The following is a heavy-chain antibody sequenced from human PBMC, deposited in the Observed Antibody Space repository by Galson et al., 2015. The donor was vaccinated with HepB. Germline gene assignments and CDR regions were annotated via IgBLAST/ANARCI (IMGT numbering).Heavy chain of an antibody. CDR2: ISSTSNYI. J-gene: IGHJ3*02. CDR1: GFTFSSYR. V-gene: IGHV3-21*01. Sequence: SLRLSCAASGFTFSSYRMDWVRQAPGKGLEWVSSISSTSNYIYYADSVKGRFTISRDNAKNSLFLQMNSLRAEDTALYYCARVATVTTSSWAIEDNDAFAIWGQGTMVTVSS. CDR3: ARVATVTTSSWAIEDNDAFAI. D-gene: IGHD4-17*01.